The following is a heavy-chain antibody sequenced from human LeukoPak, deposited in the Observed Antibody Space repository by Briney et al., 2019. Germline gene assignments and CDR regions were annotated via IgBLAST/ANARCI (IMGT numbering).Heavy chain of an antibody. D-gene: IGHD1-26*01. CDR3: ARVIVGAHDD. CDR1: GGSISSYY. J-gene: IGHJ4*02. CDR2: IYYSGST. Sequence: SETLSLTCTVSGGSISSYYWSWIRQPPGKGLEWIGYIYYSGSTYYNPSLRSRVTISVDTSKNQFSLKLSSVTAADTAVYYCARVIVGAHDDWGQGTLVTVSS. V-gene: IGHV4-59*01.